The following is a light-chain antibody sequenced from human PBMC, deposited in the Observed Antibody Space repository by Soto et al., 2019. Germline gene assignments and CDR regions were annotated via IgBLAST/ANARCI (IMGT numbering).Light chain of an antibody. J-gene: IGLJ1*01. CDR1: SSNIGAGYD. V-gene: IGLV1-40*01. CDR3: QSYDSGMSVSV. CDR2: GNS. Sequence: QSALTHPPSVSGAPGQRVTISCTGSSSNIGAGYDVHWYQQLPGTAPKLLIYGNSNRPSGVPDRFSGSKSGPSASLAITGFQVEDEANYYCQSYDSGMSVSVFGTGTKVTVL.